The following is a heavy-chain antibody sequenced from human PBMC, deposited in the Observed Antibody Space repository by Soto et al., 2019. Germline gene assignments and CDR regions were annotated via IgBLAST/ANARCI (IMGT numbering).Heavy chain of an antibody. V-gene: IGHV3-33*01. CDR3: ARDQAAAGETYYYYYGMDV. D-gene: IGHD6-13*01. J-gene: IGHJ6*02. CDR1: GFTFSSYG. CDR2: IWYDGSNK. Sequence: RLSCAASGFTFSSYGMHWVRQAPGKGLEWVAVIWYDGSNKYYADSVKGRFTISRDNSKNTLYLQMNSLRAEDTAVYYCARDQAAAGETYYYYYGMDVWGQGTTVTVSS.